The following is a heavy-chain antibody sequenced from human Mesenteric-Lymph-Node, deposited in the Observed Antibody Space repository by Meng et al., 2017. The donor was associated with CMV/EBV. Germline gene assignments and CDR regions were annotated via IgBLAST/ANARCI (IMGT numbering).Heavy chain of an antibody. V-gene: IGHV3-23*01. D-gene: IGHD2-2*01. J-gene: IGHJ4*02. CDR3: AIVVPALYY. CDR2: INRSGGGT. Sequence: GESLKISCAASGFTFSGYAMSWVRQSPGKGLEWVSLINRSGGGTYYADSVKGRFTISRDNSKNTLYLQMHSLRGEDTAVYYCAIVVPALYYWGQGTLVTVSS. CDR1: GFTFSGYA.